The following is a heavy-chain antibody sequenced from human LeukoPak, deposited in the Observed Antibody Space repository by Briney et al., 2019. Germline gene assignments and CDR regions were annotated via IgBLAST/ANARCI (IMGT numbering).Heavy chain of an antibody. CDR2: IYYSGNT. V-gene: IGHV4-59*01. CDR3: ARRLVRGVTPGDWYFDL. CDR1: GGSISSSY. J-gene: IGHJ2*01. Sequence: SETLSLTCAVSGGSISSSYWSWIRQPPGKGLEWIGYIYYSGNTNYNPSLRGRVTISVDTSKNQFSLKLNSVTAADTAVYYCARRLVRGVTPGDWYFDLWGRGTLVTVSS. D-gene: IGHD3-10*01.